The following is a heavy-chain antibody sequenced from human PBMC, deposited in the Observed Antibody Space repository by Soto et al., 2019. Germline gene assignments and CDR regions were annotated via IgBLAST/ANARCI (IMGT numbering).Heavy chain of an antibody. V-gene: IGHV4-30-4*01. J-gene: IGHJ4*02. CDR2: IYYSGST. CDR3: GSTRSGGSWSVFDY. CDR1: GGSISSGDYY. D-gene: IGHD2-15*01. Sequence: QVQLQESGPGLVKPSQTLSLTCTVSGGSISSGDYYWSWIRQPPGKGLEWIGYIYYSGSTFYNPSLKSRLTISVDTSKNQFSLKLSSVTAADTAVYYCGSTRSGGSWSVFDYWGQGTLVTVSS.